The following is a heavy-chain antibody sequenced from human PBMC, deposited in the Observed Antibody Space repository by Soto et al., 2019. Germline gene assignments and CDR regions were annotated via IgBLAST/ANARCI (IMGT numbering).Heavy chain of an antibody. D-gene: IGHD3-16*01. CDR3: ARGDSPYVWFNEF. CDR1: GGLLSSYA. CDR2: IIPVFGTP. Sequence: QAQLVQSGAEVKKPGSSVKVSCKDSGGLLSSYAISWVRQAPGQGLEWMGGIIPVFGTPYYAQKFQGRVTITADEPTNTAYLELSSLRSDDTAMYYCARGDSPYVWFNEFWGQGSLVTVSS. J-gene: IGHJ4*02. V-gene: IGHV1-69*01.